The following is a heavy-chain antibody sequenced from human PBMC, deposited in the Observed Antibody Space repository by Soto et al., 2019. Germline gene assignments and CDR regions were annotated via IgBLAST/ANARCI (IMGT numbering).Heavy chain of an antibody. J-gene: IGHJ3*02. Sequence: TLSLTCAGSGGSISSGGYSWSWIRQPPGKGLEWIGYIYHSGSTYCNPSLKSRVTISVDRSKSHFSLKLSSVTAAATAVYYCARDAVDAFDIWGQGTMVTVSS. V-gene: IGHV4-30-2*01. CDR2: IYHSGST. CDR1: GGSISSGGYS. CDR3: ARDAVDAFDI.